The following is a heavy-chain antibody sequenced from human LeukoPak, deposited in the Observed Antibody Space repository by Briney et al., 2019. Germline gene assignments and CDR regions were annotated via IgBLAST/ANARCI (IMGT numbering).Heavy chain of an antibody. CDR3: AKRVRVNTGFFHC. CDR1: GFTFSGYA. CDR2: ISGRGDNT. Sequence: GGSLRLSCAASGFTFSGYAMSWVRQAPGRGLEWVSGISGRGDNTYYADSVKGRFTISRDNSKNTLCLQMDSLRGEDTAVYYFAKRVRVNTGFFHCWGQGTLASVSS. V-gene: IGHV3-23*01. J-gene: IGHJ4*02. D-gene: IGHD2/OR15-2a*01.